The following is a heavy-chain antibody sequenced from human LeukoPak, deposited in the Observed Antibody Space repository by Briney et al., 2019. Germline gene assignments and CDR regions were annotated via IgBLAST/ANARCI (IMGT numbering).Heavy chain of an antibody. J-gene: IGHJ4*02. CDR1: GGPISSGGYY. V-gene: IGHV4-31*03. CDR2: IYYSGST. CDR3: AREVDATYFDY. Sequence: SQTLSLTCTVSGGPISSGGYYWSWFRQHPGKGLEWIGYIYYSGSTYYNPSLKSRVTISVDTSKNQFSLKLSSVTAADTAVYYCAREVDATYFDYWGQGTLVTVSS. D-gene: IGHD2-15*01.